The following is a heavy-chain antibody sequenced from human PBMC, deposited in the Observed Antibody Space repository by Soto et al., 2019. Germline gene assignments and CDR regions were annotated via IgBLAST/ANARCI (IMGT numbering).Heavy chain of an antibody. J-gene: IGHJ1*01. CDR1: GFSVLNNY. Sequence: PGGSLRLSCAASGFSVLNNYMTWVRQAPGKGLEWVALFYGDVTTHYADSVKGRFTFSRDSSKNTVYLHMNRLRLDDTAVYYCGRGVNRIEYFQHWGQGTPVTVSS. V-gene: IGHV3-66*01. CDR2: FYGDVTT. CDR3: GRGVNRIEYFQH.